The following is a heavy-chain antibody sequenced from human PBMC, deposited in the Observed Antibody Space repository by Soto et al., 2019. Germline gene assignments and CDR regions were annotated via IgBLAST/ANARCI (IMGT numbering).Heavy chain of an antibody. Sequence: QEQLVESGGGVVQPGRSLRLSCAVSGFTFSDYAMHWVRQAPGKGLEWVAVIWYDGTNTFYADSVKGRFTISRDNSKNTLYLQMNSVTEDTAVYYCVRDYHGSGSGGFDVWGQGTMVTVSS. J-gene: IGHJ3*01. CDR3: VRDYHGSGSGGFDV. CDR1: GFTFSDYA. D-gene: IGHD3-10*01. V-gene: IGHV3-33*01. CDR2: IWYDGTNT.